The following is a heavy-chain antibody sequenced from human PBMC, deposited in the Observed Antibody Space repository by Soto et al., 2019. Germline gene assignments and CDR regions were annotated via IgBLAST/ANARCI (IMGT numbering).Heavy chain of an antibody. Sequence: EVQLVESGGGLVQPGGSLRLSCAASGFTFSSYAMHWVRQAPGKGLEYVSAISSNGGSTYYANSVKGRFTISRDNSKNTLYLQMGSLRAEDMAVYYCAREGYCSSTSCYSFDYWGQGTLVTVSP. D-gene: IGHD2-2*01. V-gene: IGHV3-64*01. CDR2: ISSNGGST. CDR3: AREGYCSSTSCYSFDY. J-gene: IGHJ4*02. CDR1: GFTFSSYA.